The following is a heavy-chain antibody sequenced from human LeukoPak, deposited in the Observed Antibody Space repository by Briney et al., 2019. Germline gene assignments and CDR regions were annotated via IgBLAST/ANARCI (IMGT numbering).Heavy chain of an antibody. CDR3: ARGLPALFQFDY. Sequence: PGGSLRLSCTAAGFTFNSYAMNWFRQAPGKGLEWVSAISKSGESTYYASSVKGRFIISRDNSKNTQYLQMNSLRADDTAVYYCARGLPALFQFDYWGQGTLVTVSS. D-gene: IGHD2-2*01. V-gene: IGHV3-23*01. J-gene: IGHJ4*02. CDR1: GFTFNSYA. CDR2: ISKSGEST.